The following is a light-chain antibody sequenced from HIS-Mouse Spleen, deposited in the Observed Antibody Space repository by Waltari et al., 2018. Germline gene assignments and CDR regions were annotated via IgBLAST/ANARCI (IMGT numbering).Light chain of an antibody. J-gene: IGKJ1*01. CDR2: AAS. Sequence: DIQLTQSPSFLSASVGDRVTITCRASQGISSSLAWYQQKPGNAPKLLIYAASTLQSGVPSRFSGSGSETEFTLTISSLQPEDFATYYCQQLNSYTPTFGQGTKVEIK. CDR1: QGISSS. V-gene: IGKV1-9*01. CDR3: QQLNSYTPT.